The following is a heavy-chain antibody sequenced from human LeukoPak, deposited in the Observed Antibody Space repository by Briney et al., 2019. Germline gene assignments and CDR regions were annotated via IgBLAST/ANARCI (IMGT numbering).Heavy chain of an antibody. CDR3: ARAPPYSSSYLFDY. CDR1: GFTFSSYA. J-gene: IGHJ4*02. Sequence: PGGSLRLSCAASGFTFSSYAMHWVRQAPGKGLEWVSTISGSGGSPYYADSMKGRFTISRDNSKNTLYLQMSSLRAEDTAVYHCARAPPYSSSYLFDYWGQGTLVTVSS. D-gene: IGHD6-13*01. V-gene: IGHV3-23*01. CDR2: ISGSGGSP.